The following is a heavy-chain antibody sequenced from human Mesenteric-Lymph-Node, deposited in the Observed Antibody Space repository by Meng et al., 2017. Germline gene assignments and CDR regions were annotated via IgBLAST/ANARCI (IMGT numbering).Heavy chain of an antibody. CDR1: GYSSTSYW. V-gene: IGHV5-51*01. Sequence: GGSLRLSCKGSGYSSTSYWIGWVRQMPGKGLEWMGIIYPGDSDTRYSPSFQGQVTISADKSISTAYLQWSSLKASDTAMYYCARLEAFLGDYGDYSVPYYFDYWGQGTLVTVSS. CDR2: IYPGDSDT. CDR3: ARLEAFLGDYGDYSVPYYFDY. J-gene: IGHJ4*02. D-gene: IGHD4-17*01.